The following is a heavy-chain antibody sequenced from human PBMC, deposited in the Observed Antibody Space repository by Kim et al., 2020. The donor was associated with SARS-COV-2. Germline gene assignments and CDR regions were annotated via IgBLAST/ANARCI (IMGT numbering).Heavy chain of an antibody. V-gene: IGHV3-23*01. CDR3: AKGVTNCGFDY. CDR1: GFTFDTSP. Sequence: GGSLRLSCAASGFTFDTSPMGWVRQAPGKGLEWVSRISWDGTRTYYADSVKGRVTMSSDKSKNTLYLHMNSLRVEDTAVYYCAKGVTNCGFDYWGQGTQVTVSS. J-gene: IGHJ4*02. D-gene: IGHD4-17*01. CDR2: ISWDGTRT.